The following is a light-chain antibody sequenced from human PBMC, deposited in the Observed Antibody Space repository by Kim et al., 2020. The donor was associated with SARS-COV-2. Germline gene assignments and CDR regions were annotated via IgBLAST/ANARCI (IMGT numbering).Light chain of an antibody. CDR1: QSVGTY. CDR2: SAS. CDR3: QQTYSSLTVT. J-gene: IGKJ5*01. Sequence: SVGEGVTITCRASQSVGTYLIWYQHKPGKAPNLLIYSASTFQSGVLSRFSGGGSGTEFTLTISSLQREDFATYYCQQTYSSLTVTFGQGTRLEIK. V-gene: IGKV1-39*01.